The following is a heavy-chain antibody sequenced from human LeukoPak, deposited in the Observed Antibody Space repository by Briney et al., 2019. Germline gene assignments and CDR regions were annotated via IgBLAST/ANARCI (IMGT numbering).Heavy chain of an antibody. D-gene: IGHD4/OR15-4a*01. J-gene: IGHJ6*03. V-gene: IGHV1-18*01. CDR2: ISAYNGNT. Sequence: ASVKVSCKASGYTFTSYGISWVRQAPGQGLEWMGWISAYNGNTNYAQKLQGRVTMTTDTSTSTAYMELRSLRSDVTAVYYCASGAQTSSAYYYYYYYMDVWGKGTTVTVSS. CDR3: ASGAQTSSAYYYYYYYMDV. CDR1: GYTFTSYG.